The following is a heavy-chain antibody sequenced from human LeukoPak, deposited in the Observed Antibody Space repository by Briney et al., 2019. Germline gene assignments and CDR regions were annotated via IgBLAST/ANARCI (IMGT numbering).Heavy chain of an antibody. CDR2: ISGSGDHT. D-gene: IGHD2/OR15-2a*01. V-gene: IGHV3-23*01. Sequence: GRCLRLSCATSGFAFSTYAMSWGRQAPGEGVEWVSGISGSGDHTYYADSVKGRFTISRDNSENTLYVQMNSLRAEDTAVYYCAKGSGLLLADYFDYWGQGTLVTVSS. CDR1: GFAFSTYA. CDR3: AKGSGLLLADYFDY. J-gene: IGHJ4*02.